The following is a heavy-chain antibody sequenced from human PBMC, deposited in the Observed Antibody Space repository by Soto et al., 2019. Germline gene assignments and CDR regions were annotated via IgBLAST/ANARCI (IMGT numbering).Heavy chain of an antibody. CDR2: IYPYDSST. V-gene: IGHV5-51*01. J-gene: IGHJ5*02. Sequence: ESLTISFTGSGYTFTNYWIGLVRQMPGKGLEWMGIIYPYDSSTRYSPSFQGQVTISADKSISTAYLQWSSLEASDTATYYCARQYCTSINCYTKVGWLDPWGQGTLVTVSS. CDR3: ARQYCTSINCYTKVGWLDP. D-gene: IGHD2-2*02. CDR1: GYTFTNYW.